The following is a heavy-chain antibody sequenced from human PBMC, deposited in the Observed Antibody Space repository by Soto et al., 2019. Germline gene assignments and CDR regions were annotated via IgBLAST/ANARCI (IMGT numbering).Heavy chain of an antibody. CDR1: GYTFTSYG. J-gene: IGHJ4*02. CDR2: ISAYNGNT. D-gene: IGHD3-22*01. CDR3: ARVFFDYYDSSGYPLSY. V-gene: IGHV1-18*01. Sequence: ASVKVSCKASGYTFTSYGISWVRQAPGQGLEWMGWISAYNGNTNYAQKLQGRVTMTTDTSTSTAYMELRSLRSDDTAVYYCARVFFDYYDSSGYPLSYWGKGSLVPVSS.